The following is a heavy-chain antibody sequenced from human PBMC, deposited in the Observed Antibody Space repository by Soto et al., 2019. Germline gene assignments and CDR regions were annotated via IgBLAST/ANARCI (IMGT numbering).Heavy chain of an antibody. D-gene: IGHD1-7*01. CDR2: IYRTGST. J-gene: IGHJ4*02. CDR1: VGSFTSNNW. Sequence: AETLCLACAVYVGSFTSNNWWTWFRQPPVQGLEWIGAIYRTGSTNYNPSLKSRVAISLDKSENQFSLKVTSLTAADTAVYYCASRAPGTSVDYWGQGTLVTGSS. CDR3: ASRAPGTSVDY. V-gene: IGHV4-4*02.